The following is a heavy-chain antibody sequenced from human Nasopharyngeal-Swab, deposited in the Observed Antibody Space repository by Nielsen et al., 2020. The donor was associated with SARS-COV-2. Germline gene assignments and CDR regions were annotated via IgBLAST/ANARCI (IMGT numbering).Heavy chain of an antibody. CDR3: ARHGLKGNWFDP. CDR2: IHPGDSDT. D-gene: IGHD3-22*01. J-gene: IGHJ5*02. Sequence: VRQMPGKGLEWMGIIHPGDSDTRYSPSFQGQVTISADKSISTAYLQWSSLKASDTAMYYCARHGLKGNWFDPWGQGTLVTVSS. V-gene: IGHV5-51*01.